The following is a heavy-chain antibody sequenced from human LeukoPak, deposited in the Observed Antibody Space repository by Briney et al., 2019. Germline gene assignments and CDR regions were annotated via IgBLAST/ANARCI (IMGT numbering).Heavy chain of an antibody. D-gene: IGHD6-19*01. CDR1: GFTFSKYW. V-gene: IGHV3-74*01. Sequence: VGSLRLSCAASGFTFSKYWMLWVRQAPGKGLESVSRINTDGTVTTYADSVKGRLTVSRDNADNTMFLQMNSVRDEDTAVYYCATKQWLAPPPDSWGQGTPVTVSS. CDR2: INTDGTVT. J-gene: IGHJ4*02. CDR3: ATKQWLAPPPDS.